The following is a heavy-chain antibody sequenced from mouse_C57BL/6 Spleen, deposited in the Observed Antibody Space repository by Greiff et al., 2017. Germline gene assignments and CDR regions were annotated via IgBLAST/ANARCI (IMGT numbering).Heavy chain of an antibody. J-gene: IGHJ4*01. CDR1: GYTFTDYN. CDR2: INPNNGGT. CDR3: ASGDYYDYDLYSMDY. V-gene: IGHV1-22*01. D-gene: IGHD2-4*01. Sequence: VQLQQSGPELVKPGASVKMSCKASGYTFTDYNMHWVKQSHGKSLEWIGYINPNNGGTSYNRKFKGKAKLTGNKTSITASMALHSLTSEYSAVYYCASGDYYDYDLYSMDYWGQGTSVTVSS.